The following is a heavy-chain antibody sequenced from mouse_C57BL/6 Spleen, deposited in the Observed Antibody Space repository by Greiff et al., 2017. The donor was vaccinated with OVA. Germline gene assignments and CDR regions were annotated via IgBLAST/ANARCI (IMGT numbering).Heavy chain of an antibody. CDR3: RSYYSNPYYYAMDY. Sequence: VQLQQSGPELVKPGASVKMSCKASGYTFTDYNMHWVKQSHGKSLEWIGEIYPRSGNTYYNEKFKGKAILTADKSSSTAYMELRSLTSEDSAVYFCARSYYSNPYYYAMDYWGQGTSVTVSS. J-gene: IGHJ4*01. D-gene: IGHD2-5*01. CDR1: YTFTDYNM. V-gene: IGHV1-83*01. CDR2: YPRSGNTY.